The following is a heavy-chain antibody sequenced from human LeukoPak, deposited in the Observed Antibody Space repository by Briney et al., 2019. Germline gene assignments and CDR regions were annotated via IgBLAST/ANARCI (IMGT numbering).Heavy chain of an antibody. V-gene: IGHV4-61*02. CDR3: ARGGYCSSTSCYTGWFDP. J-gene: IGHJ5*02. D-gene: IGHD2-2*02. Sequence: SQTLSLTCTVSGGSISSGSYYWSWIRQPAGKGLEWIGRIYTSGTTNYNPSLKSRDTISVDTSKNQFSLKLSSVTAADTAVYCCARGGYCSSTSCYTGWFDPWGQGTLVTVSS. CDR1: GGSISSGSYY. CDR2: IYTSGTT.